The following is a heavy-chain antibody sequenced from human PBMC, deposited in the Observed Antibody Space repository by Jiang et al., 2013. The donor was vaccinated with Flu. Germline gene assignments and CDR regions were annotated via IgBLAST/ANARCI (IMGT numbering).Heavy chain of an antibody. CDR2: IHASGST. J-gene: IGHJ4*02. Sequence: LLKPSETLSLSCTVSGGSLSSYYWSWFRQPAGKGLEWIGRIHASGSTHYNPSLNTRVVISVDTSKDQFSLKLTSVTAADTAVYYCARERGRGYSDYWGQGTLVTVSS. V-gene: IGHV4-4*07. D-gene: IGHD6-13*01. CDR1: GGSLSSYY. CDR3: ARERGRGYSDY.